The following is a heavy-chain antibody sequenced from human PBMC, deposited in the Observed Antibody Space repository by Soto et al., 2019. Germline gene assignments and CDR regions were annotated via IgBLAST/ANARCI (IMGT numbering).Heavy chain of an antibody. D-gene: IGHD4-17*01. Sequence: SETLSLTCAVSGGSISSSNLWGWVRQPPGKGLEWIGEIYNSGSTNHNPSLKSRVTISVDKSKNQFSLKLSSVTAADTAVYYCASLDYGDNFDYWGQGTLVTVSS. CDR3: ASLDYGDNFDY. J-gene: IGHJ4*02. CDR1: GGSISSSNL. CDR2: IYNSGST. V-gene: IGHV4-4*02.